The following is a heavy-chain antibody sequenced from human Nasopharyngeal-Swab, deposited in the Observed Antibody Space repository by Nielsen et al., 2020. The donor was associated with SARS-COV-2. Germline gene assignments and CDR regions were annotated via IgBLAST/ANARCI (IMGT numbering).Heavy chain of an antibody. CDR3: ARDGGIQLWFLNWYFDL. Sequence: GGSLRLSCAVSGFIVSSTYMSWVRQAPGKGLEWVSVTEIGGITHYADSVKGRFTISRDSSTNTLYLQMNSLRVEDTAVYYCARDGGIQLWFLNWYFDLWGRGTLVTVSS. CDR1: GFIVSSTY. J-gene: IGHJ2*01. CDR2: TEIGGIT. V-gene: IGHV3-53*01. D-gene: IGHD5-18*01.